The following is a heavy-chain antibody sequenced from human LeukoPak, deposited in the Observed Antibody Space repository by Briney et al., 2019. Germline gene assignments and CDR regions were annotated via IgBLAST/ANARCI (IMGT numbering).Heavy chain of an antibody. CDR2: IDSSSSNI. D-gene: IGHD6-13*01. Sequence: GGSLRLSCAVSGFIFSDYSMNWVRQAPGKGLQWVSYIDSSSSNIYYADSVKGRFTISRDNAKNSLYLQMNSLRAEDTAVYYCARDRGSVAAAAFDYWGQGTLVTVSS. J-gene: IGHJ4*02. CDR3: ARDRGSVAAAAFDY. V-gene: IGHV3-48*01. CDR1: GFIFSDYS.